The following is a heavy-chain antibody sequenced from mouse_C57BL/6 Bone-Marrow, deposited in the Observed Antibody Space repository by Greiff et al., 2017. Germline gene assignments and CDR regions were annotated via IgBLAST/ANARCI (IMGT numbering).Heavy chain of an antibody. V-gene: IGHV5-17*01. Sequence: EVNVVESGGGLVKPGGSLKLSCAASGFTFSDYGMHWVRQAPEKGLEWVAYISSGSSTIYYADTVKGRFTISRDNAKNTLFLQMTSLRSDDTAMYYCATDYGSNYFDYWGQGTTLTVSS. CDR1: GFTFSDYG. J-gene: IGHJ2*01. CDR2: ISSGSSTI. CDR3: ATDYGSNYFDY. D-gene: IGHD1-1*01.